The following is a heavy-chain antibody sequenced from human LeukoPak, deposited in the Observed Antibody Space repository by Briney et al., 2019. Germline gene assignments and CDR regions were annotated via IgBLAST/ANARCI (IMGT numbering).Heavy chain of an antibody. D-gene: IGHD1-26*01. CDR2: IIPILGIA. Sequence: SVKVSCKASGGTFSSYAISWVRQAPGQGLEWMGRIIPILGIANYAQKFQGRVTITADKSTSTAYMELSSLRSEDTAVYYCARDLPYSGSYYEQGGFDYWGQGTPVTVSS. CDR1: GGTFSSYA. J-gene: IGHJ4*02. V-gene: IGHV1-69*04. CDR3: ARDLPYSGSYYEQGGFDY.